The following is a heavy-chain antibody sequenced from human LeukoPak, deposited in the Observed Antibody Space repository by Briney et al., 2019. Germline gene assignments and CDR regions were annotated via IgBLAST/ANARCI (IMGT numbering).Heavy chain of an antibody. V-gene: IGHV1-18*01. Sequence: ASVKVSCKASGYTFTTYGISWVRQAPGQGLEWMGWISAYNGDTNYAQNLQGRVTMTTEKSTSTAYMELRNLRSDDTAVYYCAKFCSGGSCHLPGPDFNYWGQGTLVTVSS. CDR1: GYTFTTYG. J-gene: IGHJ4*02. D-gene: IGHD2-15*01. CDR2: ISAYNGDT. CDR3: AKFCSGGSCHLPGPDFNY.